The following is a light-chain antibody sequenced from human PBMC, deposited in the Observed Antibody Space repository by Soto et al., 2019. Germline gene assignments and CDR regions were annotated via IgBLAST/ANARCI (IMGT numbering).Light chain of an antibody. V-gene: IGKV3-20*01. Sequence: EIVLTQSPGTLSLSPGERATLSCRASQSVSSSYLAWYPQKPGQAPRLLIYGASSRATGIPDRFSGSGSGTDFTITISRLEPEDFAVYYCQQYGSSPWTFGQGTKVEIK. CDR3: QQYGSSPWT. CDR1: QSVSSSY. CDR2: GAS. J-gene: IGKJ1*01.